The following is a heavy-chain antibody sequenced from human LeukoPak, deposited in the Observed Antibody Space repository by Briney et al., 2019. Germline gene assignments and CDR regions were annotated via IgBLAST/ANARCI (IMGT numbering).Heavy chain of an antibody. CDR2: INSDGIVT. J-gene: IGHJ4*02. CDR1: GFTFSSHW. Sequence: GGSLRLSCAASGFTFSSHWMHWVRQAPGKGLVWVSRINSDGIVTSYADSVKGRFTISRDNAKNSLYLQMNSLRAEDTAVYYCARGLYCSSTSCHLDYWGQGTLVTVSS. V-gene: IGHV3-74*01. CDR3: ARGLYCSSTSCHLDY. D-gene: IGHD2-2*01.